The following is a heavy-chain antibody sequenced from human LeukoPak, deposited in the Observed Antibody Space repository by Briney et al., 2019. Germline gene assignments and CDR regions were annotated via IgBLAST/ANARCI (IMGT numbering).Heavy chain of an antibody. J-gene: IGHJ4*02. CDR1: GFTFDDYA. D-gene: IGHD3-22*01. V-gene: IGHV3-9*01. CDR2: ISWNSGSI. Sequence: GGSLRLSCAASGFTFDDYAMHWVRQAPGKGLEWVSGISWNSGSIGYADSVKGRFTISRDNAKNSLYLQMNSLRAEDTVVYYCAKDMIVVGTDYWGQGTLVTVSS. CDR3: AKDMIVVGTDY.